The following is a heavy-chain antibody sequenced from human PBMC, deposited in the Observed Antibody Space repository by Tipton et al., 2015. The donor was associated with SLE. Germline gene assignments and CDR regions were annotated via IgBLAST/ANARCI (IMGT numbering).Heavy chain of an antibody. D-gene: IGHD3-9*01. J-gene: IGHJ2*01. CDR3: ARHADYFEWPHEWYFDL. Sequence: GLVKPSKTLSLICTVSGVSISRSSYYWGWIRQSPGQGLEWLGNVFYSGTTYYNPSLKGRISISVDPSKNQFSLKMRSVTAADTAVYYCARHADYFEWPHEWYFDLWGRGTLVTVSS. CDR1: GVSISRSSYY. V-gene: IGHV4-39*07. CDR2: VFYSGTT.